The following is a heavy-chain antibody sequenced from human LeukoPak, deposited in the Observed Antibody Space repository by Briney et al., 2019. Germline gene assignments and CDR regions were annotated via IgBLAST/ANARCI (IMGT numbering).Heavy chain of an antibody. J-gene: IGHJ3*02. CDR1: GGSISRGSYY. CDR2: IYTSGST. CDR3: ARVGIAARVDAFDI. V-gene: IGHV4-61*02. Sequence: SQTLSLTCTVSGGSISRGSYYWSWIRQPAGKGLEWIGRIYTSGSTNYNPSLKSRVTISVDTSKNQFSLKLSSVTAADTAVYYCARVGIAARVDAFDIWRQGTMVTVSS. D-gene: IGHD6-6*01.